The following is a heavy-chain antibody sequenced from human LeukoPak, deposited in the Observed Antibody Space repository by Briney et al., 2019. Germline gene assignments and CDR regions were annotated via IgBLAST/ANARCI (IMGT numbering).Heavy chain of an antibody. Sequence: GGSLRLSCAASGFSLTTYEMNWVRQAPGKGLEWVSYISSSGDSIYYADSVKGRFTISRDKAKNSLSLQMNSLRAEDTAIYYCARDRRVGATWSVGAFDIWGQGTTVTVSS. D-gene: IGHD1-26*01. CDR3: ARDRRVGATWSVGAFDI. CDR1: GFSLTTYE. CDR2: ISSSGDSI. J-gene: IGHJ3*02. V-gene: IGHV3-48*03.